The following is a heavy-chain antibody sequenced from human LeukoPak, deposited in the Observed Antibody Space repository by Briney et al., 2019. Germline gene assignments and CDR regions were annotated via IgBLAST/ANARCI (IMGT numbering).Heavy chain of an antibody. CDR1: GFNFKSFA. CDR2: ISYDGDNK. V-gene: IGHV3-30-3*01. Sequence: GRSLRLSCTVSGFNFKSFAMHWVRQAPGKGLEWVALISYDGDNKYYADSVRDRFTISRDNSKNTLDLQMNSLRNEDTAVYYCARGAQEFDYWGQGTPVTVSS. J-gene: IGHJ4*02. CDR3: ARGAQEFDY.